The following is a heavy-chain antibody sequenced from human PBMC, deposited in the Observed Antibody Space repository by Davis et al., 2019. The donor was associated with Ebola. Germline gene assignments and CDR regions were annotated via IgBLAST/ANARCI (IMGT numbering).Heavy chain of an antibody. J-gene: IGHJ4*02. D-gene: IGHD5-24*01. CDR3: ARDGYNQYYFDY. CDR2: IIPIFGTA. CDR1: GGTFSSYA. Sequence: SVKVSCKASGGTFSSYAISWVRQAPGQGLEWMGGIIPIFGTANYAQKFQGRVTITADKSTSTAYMELSSLRSEDTAVYYCARDGYNQYYFDYWGQGTLVTVSS. V-gene: IGHV1-69*06.